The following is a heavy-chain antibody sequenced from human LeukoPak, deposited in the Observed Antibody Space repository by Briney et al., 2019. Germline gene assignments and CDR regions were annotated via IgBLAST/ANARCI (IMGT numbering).Heavy chain of an antibody. Sequence: SQTLSLTCALSGDSVSSNSAVWNWIRQSPSRGLEWLGRTYYRSKWYNDYGASVKSRITVNPDTSKNQFSLQLNSVTPEDTAVYYCVRSQYWRFDDWGQGTLVTVSS. D-gene: IGHD2-8*02. J-gene: IGHJ4*02. CDR2: TYYRSKWYN. CDR1: GDSVSSNSAV. V-gene: IGHV6-1*01. CDR3: VRSQYWRFDD.